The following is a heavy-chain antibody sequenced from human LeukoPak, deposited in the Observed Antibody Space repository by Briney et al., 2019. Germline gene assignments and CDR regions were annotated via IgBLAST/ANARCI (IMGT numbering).Heavy chain of an antibody. CDR2: IYYSGST. CDR1: GGSISGGGYY. Sequence: SETLSLTCTVSGGSISGGGYYWSWIRQHPGKGLEWIGYIYYSGSTYYNPSLKSRVTISVDTSKNQFSLKLSSVTAADTAVYYCARLTQDYGDLAPDYWGQGTLVTVSS. J-gene: IGHJ4*02. D-gene: IGHD4-17*01. CDR3: ARLTQDYGDLAPDY. V-gene: IGHV4-31*03.